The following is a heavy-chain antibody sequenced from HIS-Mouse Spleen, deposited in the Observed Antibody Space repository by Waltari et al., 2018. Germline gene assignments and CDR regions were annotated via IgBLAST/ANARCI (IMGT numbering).Heavy chain of an antibody. D-gene: IGHD6-19*01. CDR1: GFTFSSYS. J-gene: IGHJ4*02. CDR3: AKASSGWLDY. V-gene: IGHV3-21*01. CDR2: ISSSSSYI. Sequence: EVQLVESGGGLVKPGGSLRLSCAASGFTFSSYSMNWVRQAPGNGLRWVSSISSSSSYIYYADSVKGRFTISRDNSKNTLYLQMNSLRAEDTAVYYCAKASSGWLDYWGQGTLVTVSS.